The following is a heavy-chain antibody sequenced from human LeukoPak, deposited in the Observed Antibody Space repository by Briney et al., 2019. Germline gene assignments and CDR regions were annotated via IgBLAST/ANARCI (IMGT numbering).Heavy chain of an antibody. CDR3: AKISMGATETSDS. V-gene: IGHV3-72*01. Sequence: GGSLRLSRAACGFTYSDHYMDCVRQAPGKGLECGGRSRNKANSYSTEYAASVKGRFTISRDDSKNSLYLQMNSLKTEDTAVYYCAKISMGATETSDSWGQGTLVTVSS. CDR1: GFTYSDHY. CDR2: SRNKANSYST. D-gene: IGHD1-26*01. J-gene: IGHJ5*01.